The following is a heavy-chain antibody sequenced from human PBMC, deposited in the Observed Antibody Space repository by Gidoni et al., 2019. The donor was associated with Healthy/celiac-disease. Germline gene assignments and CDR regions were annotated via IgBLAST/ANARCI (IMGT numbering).Heavy chain of an antibody. D-gene: IGHD3-10*01. CDR3: AKDNRGSFDP. V-gene: IGHV3-30*18. CDR1: GFTFSSYG. J-gene: IGHJ5*02. CDR2: ISYDGSNK. Sequence: QVQLVESGGGVVQPGRSLRLSCAASGFTFSSYGMHWVRQAPGKGLEWVAVISYDGSNKYYADSVKGRFTISRDNSKNTLYLQMNSLRAEDTAVYYCAKDNRGSFDPWGQGTLVTVSS.